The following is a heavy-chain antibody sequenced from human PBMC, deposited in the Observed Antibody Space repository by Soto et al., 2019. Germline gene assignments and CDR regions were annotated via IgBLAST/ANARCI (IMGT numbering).Heavy chain of an antibody. CDR1: GFTFSNAW. J-gene: IGHJ4*02. Sequence: HPGGSLRLSCVASGFTFSNAWMHWVRQAPGKGLECVSRIQSDGSGTVYADSVKGRFTISRDNAKNTLYLQMNSLRDEDTAVYYCARVRTLGGYCSSTSCSNTIYYFDYWGQGTLVTVSS. V-gene: IGHV3-74*01. D-gene: IGHD2-2*01. CDR2: IQSDGSGT. CDR3: ARVRTLGGYCSSTSCSNTIYYFDY.